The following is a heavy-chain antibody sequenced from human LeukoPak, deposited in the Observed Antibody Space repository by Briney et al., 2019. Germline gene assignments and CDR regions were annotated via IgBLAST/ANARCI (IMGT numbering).Heavy chain of an antibody. CDR1: GFTFSSYG. CDR3: VKDSGSSYYYDY. J-gene: IGHJ4*02. V-gene: IGHV3-30*18. Sequence: GGSLGLSCAASGFTFSSYGMHWVRQAPGKGLEWVAVISYDGSNKYYADSVKGRFTISRDNSKNTLYLQMSSLRPEDTAVYYCVKDSGSSYYYDYWGQGTLVTVSS. D-gene: IGHD1-26*01. CDR2: ISYDGSNK.